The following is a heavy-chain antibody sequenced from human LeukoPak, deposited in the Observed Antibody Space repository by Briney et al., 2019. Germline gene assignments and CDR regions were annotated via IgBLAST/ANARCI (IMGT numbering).Heavy chain of an antibody. CDR1: GGSINSYL. V-gene: IGHV4-59*01. Sequence: SSETLSLTCTVSGGSINSYLWTWIRQPPGKRLEWIGYVYYSGSTNYNPSLKSRVIISVDTSKNQFSLKLTSVTTADTAMYYCASNDYGDYQSDYWGQGTLVTVSS. CDR2: VYYSGST. D-gene: IGHD4-17*01. CDR3: ASNDYGDYQSDY. J-gene: IGHJ4*02.